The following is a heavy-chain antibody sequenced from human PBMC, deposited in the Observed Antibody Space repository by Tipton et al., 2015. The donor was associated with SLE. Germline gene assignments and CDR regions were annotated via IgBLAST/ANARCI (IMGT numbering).Heavy chain of an antibody. CDR3: ARVLGGSGWPTGELDY. D-gene: IGHD6-19*01. J-gene: IGHJ4*02. Sequence: TLSLTCTVSGGSISSSSYYWGWIRQPPGKGLEWIGSIYYSGSTYYNPSLKSRVTISVDTSKNQFSLKLSSVTAADTAVYYCARVLGGSGWPTGELDYWGQGTLVTVSS. CDR1: GGSISSSSYY. CDR2: IYYSGST. V-gene: IGHV4-39*07.